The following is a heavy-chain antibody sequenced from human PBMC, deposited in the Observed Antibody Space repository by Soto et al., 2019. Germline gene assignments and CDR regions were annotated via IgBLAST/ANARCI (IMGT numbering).Heavy chain of an antibody. CDR1: GFTFSSYS. V-gene: IGHV3-21*01. D-gene: IGHD2-2*01. Sequence: GSLRLSCAASGFTFSSYSMNWVRQAPGKGLEWVSSISSSSYIYYADSVKGRFTISRDNAKNSLYLQMNSLRAEDTAVYYCARDLIVVVPAAIRRGMDVWGQGTTVTVSS. CDR3: ARDLIVVVPAAIRRGMDV. J-gene: IGHJ6*02. CDR2: ISSSSYI.